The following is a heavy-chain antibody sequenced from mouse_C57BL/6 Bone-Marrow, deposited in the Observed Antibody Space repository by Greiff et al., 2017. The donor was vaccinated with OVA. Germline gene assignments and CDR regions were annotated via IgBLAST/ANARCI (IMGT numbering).Heavy chain of an antibody. J-gene: IGHJ1*03. V-gene: IGHV5-15*01. CDR3: ARIYGSYWYFDV. CDR1: GFTFSDYG. CDR2: ISNLAYSI. Sequence: EVNVVESGGGLVQPGGSLKLSCAASGFTFSDYGMAWVRQAPRKGPEWVAFISNLAYSIYYADTVTGRFTISRENAKNTLYLEMSSLRSEDTAMYYCARIYGSYWYFDVWGTGTTVTVSS. D-gene: IGHD2-2*01.